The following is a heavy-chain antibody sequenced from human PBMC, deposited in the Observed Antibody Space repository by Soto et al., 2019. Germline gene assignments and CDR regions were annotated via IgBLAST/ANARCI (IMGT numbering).Heavy chain of an antibody. CDR3: AVYGYGVSAAAY. Sequence: GGSLRLSCAGSGLTFRNDWLSLVRQAPGKGLEWVANINQDGSERYYVDSVRGRFTISRDNVENSLYLQLNSLRPEDTAVYYCAVYGYGVSAAAYWGQGALVTASS. CDR2: INQDGSER. D-gene: IGHD4-17*01. J-gene: IGHJ4*02. CDR1: GLTFRNDW. V-gene: IGHV3-7*03.